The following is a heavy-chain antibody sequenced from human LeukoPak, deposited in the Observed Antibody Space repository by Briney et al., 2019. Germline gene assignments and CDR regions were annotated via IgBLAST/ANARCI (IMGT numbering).Heavy chain of an antibody. Sequence: SETLSLTCTVSGGSINSGGNYWSWIRQHPGKGLEWIGYMYYSGRTHYSPSLNSRVTISVDTSKNQFSLKLSSVTAADTAVYYCARGESPYYYDSTGKYLGVWFDPWGQGTLVTVSS. CDR3: ARGESPYYYDSTGKYLGVWFDP. J-gene: IGHJ5*02. CDR1: GGSINSGGNY. D-gene: IGHD3-22*01. CDR2: MYYSGRT. V-gene: IGHV4-31*03.